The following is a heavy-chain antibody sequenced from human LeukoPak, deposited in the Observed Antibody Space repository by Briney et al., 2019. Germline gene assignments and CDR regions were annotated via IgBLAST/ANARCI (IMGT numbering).Heavy chain of an antibody. J-gene: IGHJ4*02. Sequence: QPGGSLRLSCAASGFTFSSYAMSWVRQAPGKGLEWVSAISGSGGSTYYADSVKGRFTISRDNSKNTLYLQMNSLRAEDTAVYYCAKVQKYYDSSDTDYYFDYWGQGTLVTVSS. V-gene: IGHV3-23*01. D-gene: IGHD3-22*01. CDR3: AKVQKYYDSSDTDYYFDY. CDR1: GFTFSSYA. CDR2: ISGSGGST.